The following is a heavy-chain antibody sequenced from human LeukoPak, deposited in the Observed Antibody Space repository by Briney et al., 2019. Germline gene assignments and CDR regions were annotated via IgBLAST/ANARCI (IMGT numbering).Heavy chain of an antibody. Sequence: GGSLRLSCAASGFTFSSCAMSWVRQAPGKGLEWVSTIIDSGNSLYYADSVEGRFTISRDNSKNTLYLQMNSLRAGDTAVYYCAKDPIFSGSYGVFDSWGQGTLVTDSS. D-gene: IGHD1-26*01. CDR3: AKDPIFSGSYGVFDS. CDR1: GFTFSSCA. J-gene: IGHJ4*02. V-gene: IGHV3-23*05. CDR2: IIDSGNSL.